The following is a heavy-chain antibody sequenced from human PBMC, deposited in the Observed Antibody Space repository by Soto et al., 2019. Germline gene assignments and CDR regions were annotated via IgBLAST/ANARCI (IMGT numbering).Heavy chain of an antibody. CDR1: GFTFSSYG. CDR3: AKEDLYRTLDY. D-gene: IGHD2-2*02. Sequence: QVQLVESGGGVVQPGRSLRLSCAASGFTFSSYGMHWVRQAPGKGLEWVAVISYDGSNKYYADSVKGRFTISRDNSKNTLYLQMNSLRAEDTDVYYCAKEDLYRTLDYWGQGTLVTVSS. V-gene: IGHV3-30*18. J-gene: IGHJ4*02. CDR2: ISYDGSNK.